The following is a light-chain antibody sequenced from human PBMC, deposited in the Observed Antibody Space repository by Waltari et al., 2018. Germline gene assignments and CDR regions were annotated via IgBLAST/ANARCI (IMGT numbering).Light chain of an antibody. CDR1: SRDVGGYNY. CDR2: DVN. Sequence: QSALTQPASVSGSPGQSITISCTGTSRDVGGYNYVSWYQQHPRKAPKLMIYDVNNRPSGVSNRFSGSKSGNTASLTISGLQAEDEADYYCSSFTSSSTWVFGGGTKLTVL. V-gene: IGLV2-14*01. J-gene: IGLJ3*02. CDR3: SSFTSSSTWV.